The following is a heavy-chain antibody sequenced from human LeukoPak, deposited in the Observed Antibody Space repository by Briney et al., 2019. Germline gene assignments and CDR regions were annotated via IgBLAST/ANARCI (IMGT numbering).Heavy chain of an antibody. CDR1: GGAISSSHYY. V-gene: IGHV4-39*07. Sequence: SEALSLTCTVSGGAISSSHYYWGWIRQPPGKGLEWIGSIYYSGSTSHNSSLKSRVTISVDTSKNQFSLKLSSVTAADTAVYYCAILPARDTYYYDSSGYYRPGVHWGQGTLVTVSS. CDR2: IYYSGST. J-gene: IGHJ4*02. D-gene: IGHD3-22*01. CDR3: AILPARDTYYYDSSGYYRPGVH.